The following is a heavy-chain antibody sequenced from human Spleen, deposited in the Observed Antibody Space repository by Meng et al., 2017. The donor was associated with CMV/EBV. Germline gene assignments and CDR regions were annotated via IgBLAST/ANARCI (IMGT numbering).Heavy chain of an antibody. Sequence: GGSLRLSCSVSGGAISTSKYHWGWVRQAPGKGLEWVAFIRYDGSNKYYADSVKGRFTISRDNSKNTLYLQMNSLRAEDTVVYYCAKALGYCSGGSCYALQNWGQGTMVTVSS. CDR2: IRYDGSNK. CDR3: AKALGYCSGGSCYALQN. J-gene: IGHJ3*01. D-gene: IGHD2-15*01. CDR1: GGAISTSKY. V-gene: IGHV3-30*02.